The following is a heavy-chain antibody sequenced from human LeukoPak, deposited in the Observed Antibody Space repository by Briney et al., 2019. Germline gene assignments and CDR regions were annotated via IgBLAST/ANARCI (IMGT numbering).Heavy chain of an antibody. D-gene: IGHD1-14*01. CDR2: ISYDGSNK. CDR1: GFTFSSYG. CDR3: AKEVLTPGPGGYFGY. J-gene: IGHJ4*02. V-gene: IGHV3-30*18. Sequence: PGGSLRLSCAASGFTFSSYGMHWVRQAPGKGLELVSVISYDGSNKYYADSVKGRFTISRDNSKNTLYLQMNSLRAEDTAVYYCAKEVLTPGPGGYFGYWGQGTLVTVSS.